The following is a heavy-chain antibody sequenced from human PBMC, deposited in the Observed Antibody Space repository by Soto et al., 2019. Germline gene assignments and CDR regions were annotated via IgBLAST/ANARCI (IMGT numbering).Heavy chain of an antibody. D-gene: IGHD7-27*01. V-gene: IGHV4-31*03. CDR1: GGSISSGGYY. Sequence: QVQLQESGPGLVKPSQTLSLTCTVSGGSISSGGYYWSWIRQHPGKGLEWIGYIYYSGSTYYNPSLKSRVTLSVSPSKNQFSLKLSSVTAADTAVYYCARSARNWAFDYWGQGTLVTVSS. CDR3: ARSARNWAFDY. J-gene: IGHJ4*02. CDR2: IYYSGST.